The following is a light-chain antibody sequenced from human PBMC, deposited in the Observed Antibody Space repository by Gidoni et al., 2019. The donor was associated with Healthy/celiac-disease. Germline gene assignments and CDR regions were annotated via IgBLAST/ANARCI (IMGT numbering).Light chain of an antibody. Sequence: EIVMTQSPAALSAFPGERATLSCRASQSVSSSLAWYQQKPGQDPRLLIYGASTRATSSPARFSGSGSGTEFTLTISSLQSEDFAVYYCQKYNNWTLITFGTGTKVDIK. CDR3: QKYNNWTLIT. CDR2: GAS. J-gene: IGKJ3*01. CDR1: QSVSSS. V-gene: IGKV3-15*01.